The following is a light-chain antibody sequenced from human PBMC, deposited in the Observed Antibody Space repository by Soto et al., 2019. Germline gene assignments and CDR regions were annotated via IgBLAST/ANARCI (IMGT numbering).Light chain of an antibody. Sequence: DFVMTQSPDSLAVSLGERATINCKSRQSVLYSSNNKNYLAWYQQKPGQPPKLLIYWASTRESGVPDRFSGSGSGTDFTLTISSLQAEDVAVYYCQQYYSSLYTFGQGTKLEIK. V-gene: IGKV4-1*01. CDR2: WAS. CDR1: QSVLYSSNNKNY. J-gene: IGKJ2*01. CDR3: QQYYSSLYT.